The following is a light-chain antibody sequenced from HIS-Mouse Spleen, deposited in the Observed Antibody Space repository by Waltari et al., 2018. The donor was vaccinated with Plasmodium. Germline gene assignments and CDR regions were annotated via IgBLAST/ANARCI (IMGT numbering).Light chain of an antibody. CDR3: QQYNNWPPYT. CDR2: GAS. Sequence: EIVMTQSPATLSVSPGERATLSCRASQSVSSNLAWYQQKPGQAPRPLIYGASTRATGIPARFSGSGSGIEFTLTISSMQSEDFAVYYCQQYNNWPPYTFGQGTKLEIK. CDR1: QSVSSN. J-gene: IGKJ2*01. V-gene: IGKV3-15*01.